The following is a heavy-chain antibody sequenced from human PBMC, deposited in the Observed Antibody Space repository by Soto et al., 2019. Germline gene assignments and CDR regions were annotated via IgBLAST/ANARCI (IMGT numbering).Heavy chain of an antibody. CDR1: GGSISSTGHY. CDR2: IYYAGSP. V-gene: IGHV4-39*02. D-gene: IGHD2-21*02. J-gene: IGHJ4*02. CDR3: AILMGVVTVDY. Sequence: QLQLQESGPGLVKPSETLSLTCSVSGGSISSTGHYWGWIRQPPGKGLEWIGTIYYAGSPYYNPSLKSRVTLSVDTSKNHFSLALTSETAADTAVYYCAILMGVVTVDYWGQGALVTVSS.